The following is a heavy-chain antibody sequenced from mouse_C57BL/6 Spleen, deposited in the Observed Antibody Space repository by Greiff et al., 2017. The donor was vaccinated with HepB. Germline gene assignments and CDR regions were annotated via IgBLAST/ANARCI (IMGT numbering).Heavy chain of an antibody. J-gene: IGHJ1*03. CDR1: GYTFTSYW. CDR2: IDPSDSYT. CDR3: AITTVDLYFDV. Sequence: QVQLQQPGAELVMPGASVKLSCKASGYTFTSYWMHWVKQRPGQGLEWIGEIDPSDSYTNYNQKFKGKSTLTVDKSSSTSYMQLSSLTSEDSAVYYCAITTVDLYFDVWGTGTTVTVSS. V-gene: IGHV1-69*01. D-gene: IGHD1-1*01.